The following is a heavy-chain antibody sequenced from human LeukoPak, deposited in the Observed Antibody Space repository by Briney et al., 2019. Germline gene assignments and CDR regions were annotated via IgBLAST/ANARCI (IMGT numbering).Heavy chain of an antibody. CDR3: AKDYAPTPYFDP. CDR2: ISGSGGST. Sequence: AGSLRLSCAASGFTFSSYAMSWVRQAPGKGLEWVSAISGSGGSTYYADSVKGRFTISRDNSKNTLYLQMNSLRAEDTAVYYCAKDYAPTPYFDPWGQGTLVTVSS. J-gene: IGHJ5*02. V-gene: IGHV3-23*01. D-gene: IGHD3-16*01. CDR1: GFTFSSYA.